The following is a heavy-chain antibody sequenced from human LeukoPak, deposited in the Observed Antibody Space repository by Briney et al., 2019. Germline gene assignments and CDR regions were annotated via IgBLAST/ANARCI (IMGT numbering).Heavy chain of an antibody. Sequence: PSETLSLTCTVSGGSVSSSFYYWGWIRQPPGKGLEWIGSLYYSGSTHYNPPLKSRVTMSVDTSKNQFSLKLSSVTAADTAVYFCASAATFSVDYWGQGTLVTVSS. V-gene: IGHV4-39*01. CDR1: GGSVSSSFYY. CDR2: LYYSGST. J-gene: IGHJ4*02. CDR3: ASAATFSVDY. D-gene: IGHD2-15*01.